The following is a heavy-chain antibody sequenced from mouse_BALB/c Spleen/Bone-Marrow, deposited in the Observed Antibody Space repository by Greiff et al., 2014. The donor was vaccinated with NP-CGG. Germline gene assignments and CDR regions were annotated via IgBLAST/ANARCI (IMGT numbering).Heavy chain of an antibody. J-gene: IGHJ3*01. V-gene: IGHV1-69*02. CDR3: ARRGYGYGFAY. D-gene: IGHD1-2*01. CDR2: IDPSDSET. CDR1: GYTFTSYW. Sequence: QVQLQQSGAELVKPGAPVKLSCKASGYTFTSYWMNWVKQRPGRGLEWTGRIDPSDSETHYNQKFKDKATLTVDKSSSTAHIQLSSLTSEDSAVYYCARRGYGYGFAYWGQGTLVTVSA.